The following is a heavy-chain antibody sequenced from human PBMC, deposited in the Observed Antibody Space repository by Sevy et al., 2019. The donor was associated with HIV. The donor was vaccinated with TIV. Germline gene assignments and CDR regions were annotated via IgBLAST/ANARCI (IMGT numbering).Heavy chain of an antibody. D-gene: IGHD3-3*01. CDR3: ASEVGPGDYDFWSGYYNYYYYYGMDV. J-gene: IGHJ6*02. V-gene: IGHV3-48*01. CDR1: GFTFSSYS. CDR2: ISSSSSTI. Sequence: GGSLSLSCAASGFTFSSYSMNWVRQAPGKGLEWVSYISSSSSTIYYADSVKGRFTISREHAKNSLYLQMNSLRAEDTAVYYCASEVGPGDYDFWSGYYNYYYYYGMDVWGQGTTVTVSS.